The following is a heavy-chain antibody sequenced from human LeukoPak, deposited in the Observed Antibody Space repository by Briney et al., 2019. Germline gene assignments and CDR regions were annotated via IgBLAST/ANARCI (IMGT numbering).Heavy chain of an antibody. V-gene: IGHV3-23*01. CDR3: AKDQYYDFWSGYHNIFGFDY. CDR2: ISGSGGST. J-gene: IGHJ4*02. CDR1: GFTFSSYA. D-gene: IGHD3-3*01. Sequence: PGGSLRLSCAASGFTFSSYAMSWVRQAPGKGLEWVSAISGSGGSTYYADSVKGRFTISRDNSKNTLYLQMNSLRAEDTAVYYCAKDQYYDFWSGYHNIFGFDYWGQGTLVTVSS.